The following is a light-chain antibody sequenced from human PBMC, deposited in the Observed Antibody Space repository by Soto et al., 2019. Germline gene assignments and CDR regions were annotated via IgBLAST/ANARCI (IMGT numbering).Light chain of an antibody. Sequence: DIQMTQSPSTLSASVGDRVSITCRASQRIGSWLTWYQQKPGKVPKLLIYDASHLTSGVPSRFSGSGSGTEFTLSIASLQPDDFATYYCQHYYTYPYMFGQGTK. CDR1: QRIGSW. CDR3: QHYYTYPYM. J-gene: IGKJ1*01. CDR2: DAS. V-gene: IGKV1-5*01.